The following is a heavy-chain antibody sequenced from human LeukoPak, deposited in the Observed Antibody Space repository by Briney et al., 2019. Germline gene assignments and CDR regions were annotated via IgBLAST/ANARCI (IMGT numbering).Heavy chain of an antibody. V-gene: IGHV3-23*01. CDR3: AKIPQQLVRSLPIN. D-gene: IGHD6-13*01. CDR1: GFTFSSYG. J-gene: IGHJ4*02. Sequence: GGSLRLSCAASGFTFSSYGMHWVRQAPGKGLEWVSAISGSGGSTYYADSAKGRFTISRDNSKNTLYLQMNSLRAEDTAVYYCAKIPQQLVRSLPINWGQGTLVTVSS. CDR2: ISGSGGST.